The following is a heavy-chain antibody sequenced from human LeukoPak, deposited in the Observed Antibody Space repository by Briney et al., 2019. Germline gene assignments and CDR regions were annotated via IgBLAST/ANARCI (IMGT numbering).Heavy chain of an antibody. CDR2: ISYDGSNK. Sequence: PGGSLRLSCAASGFTFSSYAMPWVRQAPGKGLEWVAVISYDGSNKYYADSVKGRFTISRDNSKNTLYLQMNSLRAEDTAVYYCARGSSTYIIVVVPAASDYWGQGTLVTVSS. V-gene: IGHV3-30-3*01. CDR1: GFTFSSYA. J-gene: IGHJ4*02. CDR3: ARGSSTYIIVVVPAASDY. D-gene: IGHD2-2*01.